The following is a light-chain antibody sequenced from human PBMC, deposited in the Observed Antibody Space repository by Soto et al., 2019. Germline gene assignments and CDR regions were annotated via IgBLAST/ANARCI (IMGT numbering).Light chain of an antibody. J-gene: IGLJ2*01. CDR1: SSDVGGYNY. V-gene: IGLV2-11*01. CDR3: CSYAGTYTPL. CDR2: DVS. Sequence: QSVLTQPRSVSGSPGQSVTISCTGTSSDVGGYNYVSWYQHNPGKAPKLMIFDVSARPSGVPDRFSGSKSANMASLTISGLQAEDEADYYCCSYAGTYTPLFGGGTKLTVL.